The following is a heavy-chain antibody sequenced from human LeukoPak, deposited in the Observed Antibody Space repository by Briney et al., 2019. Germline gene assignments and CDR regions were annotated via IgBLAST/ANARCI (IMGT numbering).Heavy chain of an antibody. D-gene: IGHD2-15*01. Sequence: PSETLSLTCTVPGGSISSYYWSWIRQPAGKGLEWIGRIYTSGSTNYNPSLKSRVTMSVDTSKNQFSLKLSSVTAADTAVYYCAREGYCSGGSCYYWFDPWGQGTLVTVSS. CDR1: GGSISSYY. V-gene: IGHV4-4*07. J-gene: IGHJ5*02. CDR3: AREGYCSGGSCYYWFDP. CDR2: IYTSGST.